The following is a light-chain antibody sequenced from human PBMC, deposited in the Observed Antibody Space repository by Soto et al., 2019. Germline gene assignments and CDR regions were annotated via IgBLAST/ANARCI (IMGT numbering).Light chain of an antibody. Sequence: QSALTQPRSVSGSPGQSVTISCTGTSSDVGRYNYVTWYQQHLGKAPKLMIYDVDKRPSGVPDRFSGSKSGNTAFLTISGLQAEDEADYYCCSYAGSYTSSDIFGSGTKVTVL. CDR2: DVD. J-gene: IGLJ1*01. V-gene: IGLV2-11*01. CDR3: CSYAGSYTSSDI. CDR1: SSDVGRYNY.